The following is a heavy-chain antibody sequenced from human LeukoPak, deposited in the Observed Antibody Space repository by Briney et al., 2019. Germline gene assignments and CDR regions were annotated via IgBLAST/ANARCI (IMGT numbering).Heavy chain of an antibody. CDR2: DSNNGNI. CDR3: ARHNWGSLDY. D-gene: IGHD7-27*01. CDR1: GSSISSHS. J-gene: IGHJ4*02. Sequence: PSETLSLTCTVSGSSISSHSWGWIRQPPGKGLEWIGYDSNNGNINYNPALKSRVTISVDTSKRQISLNLRSVTAADTAVYYCARHNWGSLDYWGQGTLVTVSS. V-gene: IGHV4-59*11.